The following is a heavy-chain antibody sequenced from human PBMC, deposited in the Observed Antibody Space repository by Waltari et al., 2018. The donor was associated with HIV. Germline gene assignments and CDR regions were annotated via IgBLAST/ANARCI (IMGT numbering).Heavy chain of an antibody. J-gene: IGHJ6*01. CDR3: ARDSAPGLAVDDDDGEFFYYGLDV. V-gene: IGHV4-34*01. Sequence: QVHLEQWGTGLLRPSETLSLTCAVYGGSFSGYYSSWLRQSPGRGLEWIGEVNHVGRTNYSPSLKGRVTVSVDTSKNQFSLTMRSVTAADTAVYYCARDSAPGLAVDDDDGEFFYYGLDVWGQGTTVTVSS. CDR1: GGSFSGYY. D-gene: IGHD6-19*01. CDR2: VNHVGRT.